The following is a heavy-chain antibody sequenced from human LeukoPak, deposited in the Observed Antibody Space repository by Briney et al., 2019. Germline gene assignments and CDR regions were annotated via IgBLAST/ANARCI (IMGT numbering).Heavy chain of an antibody. CDR3: ARGIAVAGTDY. J-gene: IGHJ4*02. CDR1: GGSFSGYC. Sequence: PSETLSLTCAVYGGSFSGYCWSWIRQPPGKGLEWIGEINHSGSTNYNPSLKSRVTISVDTSKNQFSLKLSSVTAADTAVYYCARGIAVAGTDYWGQGTLVTVSS. V-gene: IGHV4-34*01. D-gene: IGHD6-19*01. CDR2: INHSGST.